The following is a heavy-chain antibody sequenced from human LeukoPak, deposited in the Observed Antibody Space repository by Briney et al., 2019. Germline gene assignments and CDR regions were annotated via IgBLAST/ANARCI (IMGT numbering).Heavy chain of an antibody. D-gene: IGHD6-13*01. Sequence: GGTLRLSCAASGFTFSSYGMSWVRQAPGKGLEWVSAISGSGGSTYYADSVKGRFTISRDNSKNTLYLQMNSLRAEDTAVYYCASTAAGYSDYYMDVWGKGTTVTISS. V-gene: IGHV3-23*01. J-gene: IGHJ6*03. CDR2: ISGSGGST. CDR3: ASTAAGYSDYYMDV. CDR1: GFTFSSYG.